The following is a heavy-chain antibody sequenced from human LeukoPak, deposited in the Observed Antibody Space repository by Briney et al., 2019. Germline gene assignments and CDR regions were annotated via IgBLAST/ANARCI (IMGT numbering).Heavy chain of an antibody. CDR1: GYSFTSCW. Sequence: GESLKISCKGSGYSFTSCWIGWVRQMPGKGLEWMGIIYPGDSDTRYSPSFQGQVTISADKSISTAYLQWSSLKASGTAMYYCARRLHGDYDDFDYWGQGTLVTVSS. J-gene: IGHJ4*02. D-gene: IGHD4-17*01. CDR2: IYPGDSDT. CDR3: ARRLHGDYDDFDY. V-gene: IGHV5-51*01.